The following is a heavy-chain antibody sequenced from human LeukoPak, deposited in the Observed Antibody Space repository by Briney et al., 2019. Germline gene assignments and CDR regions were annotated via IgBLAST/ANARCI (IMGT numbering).Heavy chain of an antibody. D-gene: IGHD3-22*01. CDR3: ARGPYDSSGYFDY. CDR2: ISSSGSTI. J-gene: IGHJ4*02. V-gene: IGHV3-48*03. CDR1: GFTFSSYE. Sequence: VGSLRLSCAASGFTFSSYEMNWVRQAPGKGLEWVSYISSSGSTIYYADSVKGRFTISRDNAKNSLYLQMNSLRAEDTAVYYCARGPYDSSGYFDYWGQGTLFTVSS.